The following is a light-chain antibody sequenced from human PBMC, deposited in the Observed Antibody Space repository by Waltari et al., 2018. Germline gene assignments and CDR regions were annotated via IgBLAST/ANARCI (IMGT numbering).Light chain of an antibody. Sequence: DIQMTPSPSSLSASVGDRVTITCRASQSISSYLNWYQQKPGKAPKLLIYAASSLQSGVPSRFSGSGSGTDFTLTISSLQPEDFATYYCQQSYSTPRGTFGGGTKVEIK. CDR3: QQSYSTPRGT. V-gene: IGKV1-39*01. J-gene: IGKJ4*01. CDR1: QSISSY. CDR2: AAS.